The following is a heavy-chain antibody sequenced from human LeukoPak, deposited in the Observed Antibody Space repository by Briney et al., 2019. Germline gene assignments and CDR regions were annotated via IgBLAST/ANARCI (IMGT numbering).Heavy chain of an antibody. V-gene: IGHV1-2*02. D-gene: IGHD6-13*01. CDR1: GYTFTGYD. J-gene: IGHJ4*02. CDR2: INPNIGDT. Sequence: ASVKVSCKASGYTFTGYDMHWVRQAPGQGLEWMGWINPNIGDTNYAQKFRGRVTMTRDTSISTAYMELSRLRFDDTAVYYCARINSSRWYDFWGQGTLVTVSS. CDR3: ARINSSRWYDF.